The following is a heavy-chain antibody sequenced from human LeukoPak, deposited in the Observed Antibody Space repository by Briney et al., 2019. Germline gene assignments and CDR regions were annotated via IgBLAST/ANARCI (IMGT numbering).Heavy chain of an antibody. V-gene: IGHV3-9*01. CDR1: GFTFDDYA. CDR3: AKDIRLRHYYYYGMDV. D-gene: IGHD4-17*01. J-gene: IGHJ6*02. Sequence: GGSLRLSCAASGFTFDDYAMHWVRQAPGKGLEWVSGISWNSGSIGYADSVKGRFTISRDNAKNSLYLQMNSLRAEDTALYYCAKDIRLRHYYYYGMDVWGQGTTVTVSS. CDR2: ISWNSGSI.